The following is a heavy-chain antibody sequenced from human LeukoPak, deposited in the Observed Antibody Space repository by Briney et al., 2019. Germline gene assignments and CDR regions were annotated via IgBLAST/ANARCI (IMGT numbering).Heavy chain of an antibody. J-gene: IGHJ4*02. V-gene: IGHV3-23*01. CDR2: ISGSGGST. CDR1: GFTFSSYA. D-gene: IGHD1-26*01. CDR3: ANSGSYSETAFDY. Sequence: QPGGSLRLSCAASGFTFSSYAMSWVRQAPGKGLEWVSAISGSGGSTYYADSVKGRFTISRDNSKNTLYLQMNSLRAEDTAVYYCANSGSYSETAFDYWGQGTLVTVSS.